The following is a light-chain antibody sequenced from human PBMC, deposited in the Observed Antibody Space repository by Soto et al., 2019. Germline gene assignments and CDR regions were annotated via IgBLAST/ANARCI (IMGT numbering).Light chain of an antibody. CDR2: GAS. CDR3: HQYGGSPTWT. Sequence: EIVLTQSPGTLSLSPGERVTLSCRASQSVSSRYLAWYQQKPGQAPRLLMYGASSMATGIPDRFSGSGSGTDFNLTISRLEAEDFAVYYSHQYGGSPTWTFGQGTEVEIK. V-gene: IGKV3-20*01. CDR1: QSVSSRY. J-gene: IGKJ1*01.